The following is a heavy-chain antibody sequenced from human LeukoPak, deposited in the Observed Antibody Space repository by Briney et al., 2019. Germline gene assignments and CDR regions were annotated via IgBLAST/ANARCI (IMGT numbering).Heavy chain of an antibody. J-gene: IGHJ4*02. CDR1: GGSISRNTYY. D-gene: IGHD3-22*01. CDR2: IYYSGST. CDR3: ARGNYYDSSGYFYYFDY. Sequence: SETLSLTCTVSGGSISRNTYYWGWIRQPPGKGLEWIGYIYYSGSTNYNPSLKSRVTISVDTSKNQFSLKLSSVTAADTAVYYCARGNYYDSSGYFYYFDYWGQGTLVTVSS. V-gene: IGHV4-61*05.